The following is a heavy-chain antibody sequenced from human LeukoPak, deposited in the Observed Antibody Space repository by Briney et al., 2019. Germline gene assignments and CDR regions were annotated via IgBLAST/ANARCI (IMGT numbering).Heavy chain of an antibody. CDR3: ARGVLRFLEWLPDGFDY. CDR2: ISAYNGNT. V-gene: IGHV1-18*01. D-gene: IGHD3-3*01. CDR1: GYTFTSYG. Sequence: ASVKVSCKASGYTFTSYGISWVRQAPGQGLEWMGWISAYNGNTNYAQKLQGRVTMTTDTSTSTAYMELRSLRSDDTAVYYCARGVLRFLEWLPDGFDYWGQGTLVTVSS. J-gene: IGHJ4*02.